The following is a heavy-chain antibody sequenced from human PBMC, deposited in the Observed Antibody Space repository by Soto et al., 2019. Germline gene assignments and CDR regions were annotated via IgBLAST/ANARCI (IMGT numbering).Heavy chain of an antibody. D-gene: IGHD1-20*01. CDR3: AGPRKKRYTVGTPIDY. CDR1: GGSFSGYY. CDR2: INHSGST. Sequence: SETLSLTCAVYGGSFSGYYWSWIRQPPGKGLEWIGEINHSGSTNYNPSLKSRVTISVDTSKNQFSLKLSSVTAADTAVYYCAGPRKKRYTVGTPIDYWGQGTLVTVSS. V-gene: IGHV4-34*01. J-gene: IGHJ4*02.